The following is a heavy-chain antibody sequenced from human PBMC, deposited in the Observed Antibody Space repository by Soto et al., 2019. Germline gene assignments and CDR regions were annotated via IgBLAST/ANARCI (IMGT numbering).Heavy chain of an antibody. CDR2: IIPIFGTA. CDR1: GYTFTRYG. CDR3: EFWAAAGTPGLN. J-gene: IGHJ4*02. D-gene: IGHD6-13*01. Sequence: SVKVSCKASGYTFTRYGISWVRQTPGQGLEWMGGIIPIFGTANYAQKFQGRVTITADESTSTAYMELSSLRSEDTAVYYCEFWAAAGTPGLNWGQGTLVTVSS. V-gene: IGHV1-69*13.